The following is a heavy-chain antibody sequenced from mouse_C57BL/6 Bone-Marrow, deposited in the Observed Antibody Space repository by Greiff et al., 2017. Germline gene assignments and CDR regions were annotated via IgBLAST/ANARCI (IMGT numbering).Heavy chain of an antibody. CDR2: IYPRDGST. Sequence: QVQLQQPGPELVKPGASVKLSCKASGYTFTSYDINWVKQRPGQGLEWIGWIYPRDGSTKYNEKFKGKATLTVDTSSSTAYMELHSLTSEDSAVYFGARDYSSSYWYVDVWGRGTTVTVSS. J-gene: IGHJ1*03. D-gene: IGHD1-1*01. V-gene: IGHV1-85*01. CDR1: GYTFTSYD. CDR3: ARDYSSSYWYVDV.